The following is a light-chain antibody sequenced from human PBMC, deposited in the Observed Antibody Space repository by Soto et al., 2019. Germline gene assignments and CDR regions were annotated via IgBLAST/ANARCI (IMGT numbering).Light chain of an antibody. Sequence: QSALTQPASVSASPGQSIAISCSGTSSDVGAYDYVSWYQHHPGKAPKLIIYEVTYRPSGVSNRFSASKSGNTASLTISGLQAEDDADYYCSSYTRSSTYVFGTGTKHTVL. CDR3: SSYTRSSTYV. CDR1: SSDVGAYDY. V-gene: IGLV2-14*01. J-gene: IGLJ1*01. CDR2: EVT.